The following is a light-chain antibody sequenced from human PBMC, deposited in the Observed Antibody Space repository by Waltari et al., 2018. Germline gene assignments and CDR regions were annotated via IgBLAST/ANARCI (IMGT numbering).Light chain of an antibody. CDR1: STDLASYNL. CDR2: EAT. CDR3: CSYTGSSTSYG. Sequence: QSALSQPASVSGSPGQSLPITCTGASTDLASYNLVAWYQHHPNRAPKLIIYEATKRPSGISHRCSGAKSGATASLRISGLQADDEADYYCCSYTGSSTSYGCGGGTKVTVL. V-gene: IGLV2-23*01. J-gene: IGLJ1*01.